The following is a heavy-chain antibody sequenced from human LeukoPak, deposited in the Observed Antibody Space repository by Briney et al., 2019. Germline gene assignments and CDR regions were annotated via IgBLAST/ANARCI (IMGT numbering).Heavy chain of an antibody. V-gene: IGHV4-38-2*02. CDR3: ARYDVWGGYRAFDY. J-gene: IGHJ4*02. CDR2: IYHSGST. D-gene: IGHD3-16*02. CDR1: GYSISSDYY. Sequence: SETLSLTCTVSGYSISSDYYWGWIRQPPGKGLEWIGTIYHSGSTYYNPSLKSRVTISVDTSKNQFSLKLSSVTAADTAVYYCARYDVWGGYRAFDYWGQGTLVTVSS.